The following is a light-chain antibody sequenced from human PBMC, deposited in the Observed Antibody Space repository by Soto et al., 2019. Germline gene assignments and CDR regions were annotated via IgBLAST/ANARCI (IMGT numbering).Light chain of an antibody. CDR1: QSISRY. CDR2: AAS. V-gene: IGKV1-39*01. CDR3: QQSYSTMIT. Sequence: IQMTQSPSSLSASLGDRVTITCRASQSISRYLNWYQQKPGKAPKLLIYAASSLQSGVPSRFSGSGSGTDGTITISSLQKEDGATYYCQQSYSTMITFGQGTRLEIK. J-gene: IGKJ5*01.